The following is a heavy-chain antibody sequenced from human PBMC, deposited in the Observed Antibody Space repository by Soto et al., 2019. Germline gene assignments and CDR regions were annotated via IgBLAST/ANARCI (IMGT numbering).Heavy chain of an antibody. CDR2: ISGSGGST. D-gene: IGHD3-22*01. Sequence: GSLRLSCAASGFAFSSYAMSWVRQAPGKGLEWVSAISGSGGSTYYAESVKGRFTISRDNSKNTLYLQMNSLRAEDTAVYYCAKGPYYYDSSGYPPWFDPWGQGTLVT. J-gene: IGHJ5*02. CDR1: GFAFSSYA. V-gene: IGHV3-23*01. CDR3: AKGPYYYDSSGYPPWFDP.